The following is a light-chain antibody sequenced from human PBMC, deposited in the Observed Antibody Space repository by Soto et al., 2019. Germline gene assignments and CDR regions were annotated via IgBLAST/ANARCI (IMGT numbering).Light chain of an antibody. CDR2: RND. V-gene: IGLV1-47*01. CDR1: SSNIGSNF. J-gene: IGLJ2*01. Sequence: QSVLTQPPSASGTPGQRVTISCSGDSSNIGSNFVYWYQQVPGTAPKLLVYRNDQRPSGVSDRFSGSRPGTSASLAIGGPRFEDEGDYYCAAWDDRLSAVVFGGGTKLTVL. CDR3: AAWDDRLSAVV.